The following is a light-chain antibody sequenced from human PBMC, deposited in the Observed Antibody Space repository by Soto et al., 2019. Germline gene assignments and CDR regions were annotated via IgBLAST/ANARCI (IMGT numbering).Light chain of an antibody. V-gene: IGKV2-28*01. CDR2: LGS. Sequence: DIVMTQSPLSLPVTPGEPASISCRSSQSLLHSNGYNYLDWYLQKPGQSPQLLIYLGSNRASGVPDRFSGSGSGTDFTLKISRVEAEDVGVYYCMQALQPALTFGGGTKVDNK. CDR3: MQALQPALT. CDR1: QSLLHSNGYNY. J-gene: IGKJ4*01.